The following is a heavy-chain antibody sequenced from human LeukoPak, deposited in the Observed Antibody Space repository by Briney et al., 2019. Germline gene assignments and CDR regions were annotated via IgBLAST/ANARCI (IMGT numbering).Heavy chain of an antibody. Sequence: PSGTLSLTCAVSGGSINSNNWWSWVRRPPGEGLEWIGEIYHSGSTNYNPSLKSRVTISGDKSKNQFSLKLTSVTAADTAIYYCARARNEILAGYYSFDYWGQGILVTVSS. CDR1: GGSINSNNW. V-gene: IGHV4-4*02. CDR3: ARARNEILAGYYSFDY. J-gene: IGHJ4*02. D-gene: IGHD3-9*01. CDR2: IYHSGST.